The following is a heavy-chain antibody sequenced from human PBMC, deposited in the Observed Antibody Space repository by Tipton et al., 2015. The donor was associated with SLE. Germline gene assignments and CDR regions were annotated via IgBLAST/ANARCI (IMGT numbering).Heavy chain of an antibody. D-gene: IGHD2-21*02. J-gene: IGHJ6*04. Sequence: TLSLTCFVSGDSITSDIYYWGWIRQPPGKGLEWIGSVYDSGTTHYNPSLKSRVTMSVDTSKTQFSLKLGSLTAADTAVYYCARVVTVGAAHYYDIDVWGKGTTVTVSS. CDR3: ARVVTVGAAHYYDIDV. CDR1: GDSITSDIYY. V-gene: IGHV4-39*07. CDR2: VYDSGTT.